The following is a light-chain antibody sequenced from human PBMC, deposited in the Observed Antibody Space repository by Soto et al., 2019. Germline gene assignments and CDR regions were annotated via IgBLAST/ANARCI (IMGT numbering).Light chain of an antibody. CDR3: CSYAGSSTYV. CDR1: SRDIGNYNY. V-gene: IGLV2-23*02. J-gene: IGLJ1*01. Sequence: QSALTQPASVSGSPGQSITISCTGTSRDIGNYNYVSWYQHHPGKAPKLMIYEVTSRPSGVSDRFSGSKSGMTASLTISGLQAEDEADYYCCSYAGSSTYVFGTGTKVTVL. CDR2: EVT.